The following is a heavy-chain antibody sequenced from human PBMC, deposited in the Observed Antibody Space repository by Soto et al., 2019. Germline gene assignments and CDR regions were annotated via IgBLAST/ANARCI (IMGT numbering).Heavy chain of an antibody. CDR3: AGGRGIAAALFDY. Sequence: QVQLQESGPGLVKPSQTLSLTCTVSGGSISSGDYYWSWIRQPPGKGLEWIGYIYYSGSTYYNPSLKVRVTISVDTSKSQFSLKLSSVTAADTAVYYCAGGRGIAAALFDYWGQGTLVTVSS. CDR1: GGSISSGDYY. V-gene: IGHV4-30-4*01. D-gene: IGHD6-13*01. J-gene: IGHJ4*02. CDR2: IYYSGST.